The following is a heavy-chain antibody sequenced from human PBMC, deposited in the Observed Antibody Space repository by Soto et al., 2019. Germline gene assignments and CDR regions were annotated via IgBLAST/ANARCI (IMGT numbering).Heavy chain of an antibody. V-gene: IGHV3-23*01. CDR3: AGGYDFWSGYEDD. J-gene: IGHJ4*02. Sequence: EVQLLESGGGLVQPGGSLRLSCAASGFTFSSYAMSWVRQAPGKGLEWVSAISGSGGSTYYADSVKGRFTISRDNSKNTLYLQMNSLRAEVTAVYYCAGGYDFWSGYEDDWGQGTLVTVSS. CDR2: ISGSGGST. D-gene: IGHD3-3*01. CDR1: GFTFSSYA.